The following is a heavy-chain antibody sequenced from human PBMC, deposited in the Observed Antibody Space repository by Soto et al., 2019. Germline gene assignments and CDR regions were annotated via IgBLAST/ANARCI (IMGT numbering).Heavy chain of an antibody. Sequence: GGSLRLSCAASGFTFSSYSMHWVRQAPGKGLEWVSSISSSSSTIYYADSVKGRFTISRDNAKNSLYLQMNSLRAEDTAVYYCARADSGYAHGYYYYGMDVWGQGTTVTVSS. D-gene: IGHD5-12*01. CDR1: GFTFSSYS. V-gene: IGHV3-48*01. CDR3: ARADSGYAHGYYYYGMDV. CDR2: ISSSSSTI. J-gene: IGHJ6*02.